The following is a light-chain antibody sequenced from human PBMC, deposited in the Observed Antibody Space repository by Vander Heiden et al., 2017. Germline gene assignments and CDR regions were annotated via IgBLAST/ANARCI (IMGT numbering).Light chain of an antibody. V-gene: IGLV3-19*01. CDR2: AKD. CDR3: ESRDNSGTRLL. Sequence: LTQDPAVSVALGQTVRITCQGDSLRSFYASWHQQKPGQAPVLVIYAKDNRPSGIPDRFSGSSPGNTASLTITGAQAEDEADYYCESRDNSGTRLLFGGGTKLTVL. CDR1: SLRSFY. J-gene: IGLJ2*01.